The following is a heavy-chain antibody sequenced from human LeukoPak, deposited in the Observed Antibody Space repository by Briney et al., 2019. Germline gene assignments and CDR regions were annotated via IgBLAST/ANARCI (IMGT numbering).Heavy chain of an antibody. CDR2: ISAYNGNT. CDR1: GYTFTSYG. V-gene: IGHV1-18*01. J-gene: IGHJ4*02. Sequence: GASVKVSCKASGYTFTSYGISWVRQAPGQGLEWMGWISAYNGNTNYAQKLQGRVTMTTDTSTSTAYMELRSLRSDDTAVYYCARASQLIAVADQFYYWGQGTLVTVSS. D-gene: IGHD6-19*01. CDR3: ARASQLIAVADQFYY.